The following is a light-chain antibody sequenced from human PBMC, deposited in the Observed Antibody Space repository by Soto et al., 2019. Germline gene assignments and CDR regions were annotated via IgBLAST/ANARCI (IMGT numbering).Light chain of an antibody. J-gene: IGKJ1*01. CDR1: QSISSG. CDR2: DAS. CDR3: QQYHWT. Sequence: DIQMTQSPSTLSASVGDRVTITCRASQSISSGLAWYQQKPGKAPKLLIYDASSLESGVPSRFSGSGSGTDFTLTISNLHTDDFATSYRQQYHWTFGQGTKVEIK. V-gene: IGKV1-5*01.